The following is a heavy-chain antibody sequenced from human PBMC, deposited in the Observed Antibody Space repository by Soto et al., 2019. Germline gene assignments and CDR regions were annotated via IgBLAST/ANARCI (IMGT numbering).Heavy chain of an antibody. CDR3: ARFIFFGVALYYGMDV. J-gene: IGHJ6*02. V-gene: IGHV4-34*01. CDR1: GGSFSGYY. CDR2: INHSGST. Sequence: SETLSLTCAVYGGSFSGYYWSWIRQPPGKGLEWIGEINHSGSTNYNPSLKSRVTISVDTSKNQFSLKLSPVTAADTAVYYCARFIFFGVALYYGMDVWGQGTTVTVSS. D-gene: IGHD3-3*01.